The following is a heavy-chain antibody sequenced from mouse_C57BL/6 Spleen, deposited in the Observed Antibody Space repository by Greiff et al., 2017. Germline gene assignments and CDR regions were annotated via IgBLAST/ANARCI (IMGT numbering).Heavy chain of an antibody. Sequence: QVQLQQPGPELVKPGASVKISCKASGYAFSSSWMNWVKQRPGKGLEWIGRIYPGDGDTNYNGKFKGKATLTADKSSSTAYMQLSSLPSEDSAVYFCARRVYLLLLYFDYWGQGTTLTVSS. D-gene: IGHD1-1*01. J-gene: IGHJ2*01. CDR2: IYPGDGDT. CDR3: ARRVYLLLLYFDY. V-gene: IGHV1-82*01. CDR1: GYAFSSSW.